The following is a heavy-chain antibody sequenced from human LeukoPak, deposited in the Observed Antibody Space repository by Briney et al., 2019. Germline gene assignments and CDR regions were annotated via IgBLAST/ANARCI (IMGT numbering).Heavy chain of an antibody. CDR1: GYTFTGYY. D-gene: IGHD2-15*01. J-gene: IGHJ4*02. Sequence: ASVKVSCKASGYTFTGYYMHWVRQAPGQGLEWMGWINPNSGGTNYAQKFQGRVTMTRDTSISTAYMELSRLRSDDTAVYYCAPVLLGYCSGGSCYPDYWGQGTLVTVSS. CDR3: APVLLGYCSGGSCYPDY. CDR2: INPNSGGT. V-gene: IGHV1-2*02.